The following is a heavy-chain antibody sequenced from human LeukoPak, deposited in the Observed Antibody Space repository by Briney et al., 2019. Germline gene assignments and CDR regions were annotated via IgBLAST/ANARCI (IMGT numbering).Heavy chain of an antibody. V-gene: IGHV4-39*01. Sequence: SETLSLTCTVSGGSISSSNYYWGWIRQPPGKGLEWIGSIYYSGSTYYNPSLKSRVTISVDTSNNEFSLKLSSVTAADTAVYYCARQPTKRREGRLQDYWGQGTLVTVSS. J-gene: IGHJ4*02. CDR1: GGSISSSNYY. CDR3: ARQPTKRREGRLQDY. D-gene: IGHD1-1*01. CDR2: IYYSGST.